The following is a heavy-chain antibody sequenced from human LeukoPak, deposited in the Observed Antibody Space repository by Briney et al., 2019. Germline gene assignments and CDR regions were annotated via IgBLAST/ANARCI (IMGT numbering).Heavy chain of an antibody. CDR2: IWYDGSNK. CDR1: GFTFSSYG. Sequence: GGSLRLSCAASGFTFSSYGMHWVRQAPGKGLEGVAVIWYDGSNKYYADSVKGRFTISRDNSKNTLYLQMNSLRGEDTAVYYCAAGVAWPYYFDYWGQGTLVTVSS. J-gene: IGHJ4*02. V-gene: IGHV3-33*01. D-gene: IGHD3-10*01. CDR3: AAGVAWPYYFDY.